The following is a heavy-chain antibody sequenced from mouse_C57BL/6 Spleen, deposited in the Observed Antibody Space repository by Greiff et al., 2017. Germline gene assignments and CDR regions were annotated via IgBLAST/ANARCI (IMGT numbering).Heavy chain of an antibody. CDR3: ARSGYGNYFDY. D-gene: IGHD2-10*02. CDR1: GYTITDYY. Sequence: VQLQQSGPELVKPGASVKISCKASGYTITDYYMNWVKQSHGKSLEWIGDINPNNGGTSYNQKFKGKATLTVDKSSSTAYMELRSLTSEDSAVYYCARSGYGNYFDYWGQGTTLTVSS. J-gene: IGHJ2*01. CDR2: INPNNGGT. V-gene: IGHV1-26*01.